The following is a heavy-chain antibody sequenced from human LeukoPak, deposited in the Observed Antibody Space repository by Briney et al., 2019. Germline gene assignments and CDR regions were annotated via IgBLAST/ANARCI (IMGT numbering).Heavy chain of an antibody. CDR2: ISYDGSNK. CDR3: ARVVSIYYYDSSGPLDY. CDR1: GFTFSSYA. V-gene: IGHV3-30-3*01. J-gene: IGHJ4*02. D-gene: IGHD3-22*01. Sequence: PGGSLRLSCAASGFTFSSYAMHWVRQAPGKGLEWVAVISYDGSNKYYADSVKGRFTISRDNSKNTLYLQMNSLRAEDTAVYYCARVVSIYYYDSSGPLDYWGQGTLVTVSS.